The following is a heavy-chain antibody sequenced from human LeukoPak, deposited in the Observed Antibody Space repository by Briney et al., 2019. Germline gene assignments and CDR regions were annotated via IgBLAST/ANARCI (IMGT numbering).Heavy chain of an antibody. V-gene: IGHV3-21*01. J-gene: IGHJ4*02. CDR3: VRDSFGGVIVPYYFDY. CDR1: GFTFSGYW. Sequence: PGGSLRLSCAASGFTFSGYWMHWVRQAPGKGLEWVSSISSSSSYIYYADSVKGRFTISRDNAKNSLYLQMNSLRAEDTAVYYCVRDSFGGVIVPYYFDYWGQGTLVTVSS. CDR2: ISSSSSYI. D-gene: IGHD3-16*02.